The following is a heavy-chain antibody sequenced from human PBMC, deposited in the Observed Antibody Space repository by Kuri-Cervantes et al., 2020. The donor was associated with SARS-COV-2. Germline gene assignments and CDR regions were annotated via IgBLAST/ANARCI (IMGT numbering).Heavy chain of an antibody. J-gene: IGHJ5*02. Sequence: GGSLRLSCAASGFSLSGFWMHWVRQVPGKGPVWVARSKYDGGSPSYADSVRGRFTISRDNAKNMLYLQMNSLRVADTAVYYCAKSDWFDPWGQGTLVTVSS. CDR1: GFSLSGFW. CDR3: AKSDWFDP. V-gene: IGHV3-74*01. CDR2: SKYDGGSP.